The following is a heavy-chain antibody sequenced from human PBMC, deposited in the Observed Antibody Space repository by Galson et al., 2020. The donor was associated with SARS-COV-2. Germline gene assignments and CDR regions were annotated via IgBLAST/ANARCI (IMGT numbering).Heavy chain of an antibody. D-gene: IGHD6-13*01. CDR1: GYTFTSYD. CDR2: MNPNSGNT. J-gene: IGHJ2*01. Sequence: ASVKVSCKASGYTFTSYDINWVRQATGQGLEWMGWMNPNSGNTGYAQKFQGRVTMTRNTSISTAYMELSSLRSEDTAVYYCARVISPGIAAAYRLMLDRKNWYFDLWGRGTLVTVSS. CDR3: ARVISPGIAAAYRLMLDRKNWYFDL. V-gene: IGHV1-8*01.